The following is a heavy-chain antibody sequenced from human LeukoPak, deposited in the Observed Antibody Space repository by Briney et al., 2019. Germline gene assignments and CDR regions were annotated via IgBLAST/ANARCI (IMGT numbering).Heavy chain of an antibody. D-gene: IGHD1-14*01. V-gene: IGHV3-30-3*01. CDR2: ISYDGSNK. Sequence: PGGSLRLSCAASGFTFSSYALHWVRQAPGKGLEWVALISYDGSNKYYADSVKGRFTISRDNSKNTLYLQMNSLRAEDTAVYYCARAPAGLPFDYWGQGTLVTVSS. CDR1: GFTFSSYA. J-gene: IGHJ4*02. CDR3: ARAPAGLPFDY.